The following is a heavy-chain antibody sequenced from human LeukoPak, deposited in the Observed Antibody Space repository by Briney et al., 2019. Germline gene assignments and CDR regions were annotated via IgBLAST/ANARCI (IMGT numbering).Heavy chain of an antibody. CDR1: GGSLSSGGYS. V-gene: IGHV4-30-2*01. CDR3: ARVQADTAYFDY. CDR2: IYHSGST. D-gene: IGHD5-18*01. J-gene: IGHJ4*02. Sequence: PSETLSLTCAVSGGSLSSGGYSWSWIRQPPGKGLERIGYIYHSGSTYYNPSLKSRVTISVDRSKNQFSLKLSSVTAADTAVYYCARVQADTAYFDYWGQGTLVTVSS.